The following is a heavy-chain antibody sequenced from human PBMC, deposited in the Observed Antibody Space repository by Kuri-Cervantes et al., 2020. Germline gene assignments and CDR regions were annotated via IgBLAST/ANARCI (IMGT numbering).Heavy chain of an antibody. CDR1: GYTFTSYA. CDR3: ARPTRFYYYYGMDV. J-gene: IGHJ6*02. Sequence: SCKASGYTFTSYAMHWVRQAPGKGLEWVAVISYDGSNRYYADSVKGRFTISRDNSKNTLYLQMNSLRAEDTAVYYCARPTRFYYYYGMDVWGQGTTVTVSS. CDR2: ISYDGSNR. V-gene: IGHV3-30-3*01. D-gene: IGHD3-10*02.